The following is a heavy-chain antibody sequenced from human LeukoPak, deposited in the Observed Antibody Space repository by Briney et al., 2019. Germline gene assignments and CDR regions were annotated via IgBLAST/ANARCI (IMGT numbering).Heavy chain of an antibody. V-gene: IGHV4-59*08. J-gene: IGHJ6*02. Sequence: PSETLSLTCTVSGGSISSYYWSWIRQPPGKGLEWIGYIYYSGSTNYNPSLESRIAISLDTSKNQFSLQLRSVIAADTAVYYCARHFGTVTSYGMDVWGLGTTVTVSS. CDR1: GGSISSYY. CDR3: ARHFGTVTSYGMDV. D-gene: IGHD4-17*01. CDR2: IYYSGST.